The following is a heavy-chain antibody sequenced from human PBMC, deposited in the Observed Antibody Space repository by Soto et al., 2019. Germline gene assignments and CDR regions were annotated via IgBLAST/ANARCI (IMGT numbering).Heavy chain of an antibody. Sequence: EASVKVSCKASGYTFTSYGISWVRQAPGQGLEWMGWISAYNGNTNYAQKLQGRVTMTTDTSTSTAYMELRSLRSDDTAVYYCARGRYCTHGVCYTPDPWGQGTMVTVSS. CDR1: GYTFTSYG. CDR2: ISAYNGNT. V-gene: IGHV1-18*04. CDR3: ARGRYCTHGVCYTPDP. D-gene: IGHD2-8*01. J-gene: IGHJ5*02.